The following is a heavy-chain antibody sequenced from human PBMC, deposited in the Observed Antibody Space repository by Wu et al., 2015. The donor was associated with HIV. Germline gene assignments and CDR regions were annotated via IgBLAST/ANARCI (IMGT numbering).Heavy chain of an antibody. D-gene: IGHD2-2*01. CDR2: ISAYNGNT. CDR3: ARWVNKKLGYCSSTSCSTYNWFDP. V-gene: IGHV1-18*01. CDR1: GYTFTSYG. Sequence: QVQLVQSGAEVKKPGASVKVSCKASGYTFTSYGISWVRQAPGQGLEWMGWISAYNGNTNYAQKLQGRVTMTTDTSTSTAYMELRSLRSDDTAVYYCARWVNKKLGYCSSTSCSTYNWFDPWAQGTLVHRLL. J-gene: IGHJ5*02.